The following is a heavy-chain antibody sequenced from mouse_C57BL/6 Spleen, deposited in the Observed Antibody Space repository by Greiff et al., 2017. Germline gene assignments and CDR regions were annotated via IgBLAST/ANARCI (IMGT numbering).Heavy chain of an antibody. D-gene: IGHD1-1*01. V-gene: IGHV1-64*01. CDR2: IHPNSGST. CDR1: GYTFTSYW. J-gene: IGHJ2*01. Sequence: QVQLQQPGAELVKPGASVKLSCKASGYTFTSYWMHWVKQRPGQGLEWIGMIHPNSGSTNYNEKFKSKATLTVDKSSSTAYMQLSSLTSEDAAVDDCARIYGSIFDYWGQGTTLTVSS. CDR3: ARIYGSIFDY.